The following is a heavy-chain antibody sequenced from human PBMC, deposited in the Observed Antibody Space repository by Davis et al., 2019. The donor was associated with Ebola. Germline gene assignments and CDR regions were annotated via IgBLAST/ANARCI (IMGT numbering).Heavy chain of an antibody. Sequence: GESLKISCKGSGYSFTSYWIHWVRQMPGKGLEWMGLIYPGDSDTRYSPSFQGQVTVSADKSITTAYLQWSSLKASDTAMYYCARVASLVSSARGFDSWGQGTLVTVSS. CDR1: GYSFTSYW. J-gene: IGHJ4*02. CDR3: ARVASLVSSARGFDS. V-gene: IGHV5-51*01. CDR2: IYPGDSDT. D-gene: IGHD3-10*01.